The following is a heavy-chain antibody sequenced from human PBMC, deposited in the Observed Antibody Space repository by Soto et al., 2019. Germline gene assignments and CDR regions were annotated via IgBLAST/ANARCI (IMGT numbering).Heavy chain of an antibody. Sequence: WASVKVSCMASGYTFTGYYMHWVQQAPGEGLERMGWINPNSGGTNYAQKFQGRVTMTRDTSISTAYMELSRLRSDDTAVYYCARERDGRRGYSYGYVWFDPWGQGTLVTVSS. V-gene: IGHV1-2*02. D-gene: IGHD5-18*01. J-gene: IGHJ5*02. CDR2: INPNSGGT. CDR3: ARERDGRRGYSYGYVWFDP. CDR1: GYTFTGYY.